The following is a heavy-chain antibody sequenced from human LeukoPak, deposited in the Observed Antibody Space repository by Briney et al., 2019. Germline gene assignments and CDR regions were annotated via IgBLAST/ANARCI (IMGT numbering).Heavy chain of an antibody. CDR3: ARVGSDVLRYFDWLQYYYMDV. CDR2: ISAYNGNT. CDR1: GYTFTSYG. J-gene: IGHJ6*03. Sequence: ASVKVSCKASGYTFTSYGISWVRQAPGQGLEWMGWISAYNGNTNYAQKLQGRVTVTTDTSTSTAYMELRSLRSDDTAVYYCARVGSDVLRYFDWLQYYYMDVWGKGTTVTISS. V-gene: IGHV1-18*01. D-gene: IGHD3-9*01.